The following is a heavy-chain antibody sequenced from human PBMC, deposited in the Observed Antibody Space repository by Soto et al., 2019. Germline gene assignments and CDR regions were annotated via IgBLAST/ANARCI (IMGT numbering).Heavy chain of an antibody. V-gene: IGHV1-69*06. J-gene: IGHJ6*02. D-gene: IGHD3-16*02. CDR3: ARDRDYYVWGSYRKQYGMDV. CDR1: GGTFSSYA. CDR2: IITIFGTA. Sequence: QVQLVQSGAEVKKPGSSVKVSCKASGGTFSSYAISWVRQAPGQGLEWMGGIITIFGTANYAQKFQGRVTITADKSTSTAYRELSSLRSEDTAVYYCARDRDYYVWGSYRKQYGMDVWGQGTTVTVSS.